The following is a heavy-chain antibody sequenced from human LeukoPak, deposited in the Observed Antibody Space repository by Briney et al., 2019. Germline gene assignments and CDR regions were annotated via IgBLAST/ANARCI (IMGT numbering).Heavy chain of an antibody. CDR2: IYYSRTT. CDR3: VRRQWELQYFDL. V-gene: IGHV4-59*01. J-gene: IGHJ2*01. Sequence: KPSETLSLTCTVSGGFISSYYWSWIRQPPGKGLEWIGYIYYSRTTEYNPSLKSRVTISADTSKNQFSLKLNSVTAADTAVYYCVRRQWELQYFDLWGRGTLVAVSS. D-gene: IGHD1-26*01. CDR1: GGFISSYY.